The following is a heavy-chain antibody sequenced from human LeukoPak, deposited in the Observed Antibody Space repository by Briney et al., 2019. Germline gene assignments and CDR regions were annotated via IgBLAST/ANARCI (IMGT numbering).Heavy chain of an antibody. CDR1: GYTFTTYY. CDR2: INPSGGST. J-gene: IGHJ4*02. Sequence: ASLRVSSKASGYTFTTYYMHWVRQAPGQGLEWMGIINPSGGSTSYAQKFQGRVTMTRDTSTSTVYMELSSLRSEDTAVYYRARAVAGSNFDYGGQGTLVTVSS. CDR3: ARAVAGSNFDY. D-gene: IGHD6-19*01. V-gene: IGHV1-46*01.